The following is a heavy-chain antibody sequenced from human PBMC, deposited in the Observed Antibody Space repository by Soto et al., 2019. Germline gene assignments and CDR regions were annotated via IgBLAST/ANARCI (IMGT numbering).Heavy chain of an antibody. CDR1: GGSFSGYY. Sequence: QVQLQQWGAGLLKPSETLSLTCAVYGGSFSGYYWSWIRQPPGKGLEWIGDINHSGSTNYNPSLKSRVTISVDTSKNQFSRKLSSVTAADTAVYYCARFWGRIFDYWGQGTLVTVSS. CDR3: ARFWGRIFDY. J-gene: IGHJ4*02. V-gene: IGHV4-34*01. CDR2: INHSGST. D-gene: IGHD7-27*01.